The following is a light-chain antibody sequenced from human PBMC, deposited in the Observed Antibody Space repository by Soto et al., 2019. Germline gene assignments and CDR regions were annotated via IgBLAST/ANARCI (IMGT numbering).Light chain of an antibody. J-gene: IGKJ3*01. CDR1: QSVSSL. CDR2: GAS. CDR3: HQRSNWPPS. Sequence: VLTQSPVTLSLSPGDRATLSCRASQSVSSLLAWYQQKPGQAPRLLVYGASNRATGIPARFSGSGSGTDFTLTISSLEPEDFGVYYCHQRSNWPPSFCPGTTVDVK. V-gene: IGKV3-11*01.